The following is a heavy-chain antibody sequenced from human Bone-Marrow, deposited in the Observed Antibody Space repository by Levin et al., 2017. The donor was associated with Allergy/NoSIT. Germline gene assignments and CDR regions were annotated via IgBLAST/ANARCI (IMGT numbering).Heavy chain of an antibody. CDR3: ARGGDYSDSSASFDY. CDR1: GFIFNAYS. J-gene: IGHJ4*02. CDR2: TSGGN. Sequence: GESLKISCAASGFIFNAYSINWVRQAPGKGLEWVSSTSGGNFYADSVKGRFTISRDNAKKSVFLQLNSLRAEDKAVYFCARGGDYSDSSASFDYWGQGTLVIVAS. V-gene: IGHV3-21*01. D-gene: IGHD3-22*01.